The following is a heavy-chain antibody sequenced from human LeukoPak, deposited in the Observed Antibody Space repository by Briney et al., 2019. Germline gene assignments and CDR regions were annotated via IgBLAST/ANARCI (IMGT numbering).Heavy chain of an antibody. D-gene: IGHD1-20*01. J-gene: IGHJ4*02. V-gene: IGHV3-23*01. CDR1: GFTFRTYA. CDR3: ASGFVTGNLDY. Sequence: PGGSLRLSCAASGFTFRTYAMSWVRQAPEKGLEWVSAITGGGLGTYYADSVKGRFTISRDNAKNSLYLQMNSLRAEDTAVYYCASGFVTGNLDYWGQGTLVTVSS. CDR2: ITGGGLGT.